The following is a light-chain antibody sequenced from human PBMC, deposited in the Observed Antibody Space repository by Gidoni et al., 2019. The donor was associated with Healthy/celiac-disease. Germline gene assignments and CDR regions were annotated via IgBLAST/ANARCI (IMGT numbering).Light chain of an antibody. J-gene: IGKJ2*01. CDR3: QQYYSTPRT. CDR2: WAS. Sequence: DIVMTQSPDPLAGSLGARATINCKSSQSVLYSSNNKNYLAWYQQKPGQTPKLLIYWASTRESGVPDRFSGSGSGTDFTLTISSLQAEDVAVYYCQQYYSTPRTFGQGTKLEIK. V-gene: IGKV4-1*01. CDR1: QSVLYSSNNKNY.